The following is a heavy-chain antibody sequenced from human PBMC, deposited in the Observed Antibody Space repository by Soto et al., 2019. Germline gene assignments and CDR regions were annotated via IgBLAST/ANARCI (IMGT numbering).Heavy chain of an antibody. CDR1: GGTFNNYA. V-gene: IGHV1-69*01. CDR3: ARPNSYGVTFHYYYGMCV. D-gene: IGHD3-10*01. J-gene: IGHJ6*02. Sequence: QVQLVQSGAEVKRPGSSVKVSCEASGGTFNNYAITWVRQAPGQGLEWMGGIIPMFGTNYAQKFQARVTIAAAESTCTAYMELSGLRSEDTAVYFCARPNSYGVTFHYYYGMCVWGQGTTVTVSS. CDR2: IIPMFGT.